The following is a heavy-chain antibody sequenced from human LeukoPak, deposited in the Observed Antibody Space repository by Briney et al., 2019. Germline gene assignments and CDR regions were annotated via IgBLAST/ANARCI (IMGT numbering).Heavy chain of an antibody. CDR2: THHTGSS. V-gene: IGHV4-61*08. Sequence: SEALSLTCTVSGDPVSSGDFYWSWIRQSPGRGLQWIAYTHHTGSSNYSPSLRSRVTISMDTSKNQFSLNLNSVTAADTAVYYCARQLAQAEGRAFDIWGQGTKVTVSS. J-gene: IGHJ3*02. CDR1: GDPVSSGDFY. CDR3: ARQLAQAEGRAFDI. D-gene: IGHD6-19*01.